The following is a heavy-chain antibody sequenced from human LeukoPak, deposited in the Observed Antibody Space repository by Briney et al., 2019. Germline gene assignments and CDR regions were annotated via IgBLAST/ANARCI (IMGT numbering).Heavy chain of an antibody. CDR2: ISGSGGST. V-gene: IGHV3-23*01. D-gene: IGHD3-22*01. CDR3: AKDGLYYYDSSGHDY. J-gene: IGHJ4*02. CDR1: GFTFSSYA. Sequence: GGSLRLSCAAPGFTFSSYAMSWVRQAPGKGLEWVSVISGSGGSTYYADSVKGRFTISRDNSKNTLYLQMNSLRAEDTAVYYCAKDGLYYYDSSGHDYWGQGTLVTVSS.